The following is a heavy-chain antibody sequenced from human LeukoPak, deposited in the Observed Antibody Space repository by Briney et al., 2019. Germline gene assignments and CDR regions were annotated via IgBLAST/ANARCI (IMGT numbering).Heavy chain of an antibody. CDR1: GFTFSSNW. D-gene: IGHD1-26*01. Sequence: GGSLGLSCVASGFTFSSNWMTWVRQAPGKGLEWVASIDLNGSAEYYVDSVKGRFTISRDNAKSSLFLQMNSLRAEDTAVYYCGRVRPGDADYWGQGTLVTVSS. V-gene: IGHV3-7*01. J-gene: IGHJ4*02. CDR3: GRVRPGDADY. CDR2: IDLNGSAE.